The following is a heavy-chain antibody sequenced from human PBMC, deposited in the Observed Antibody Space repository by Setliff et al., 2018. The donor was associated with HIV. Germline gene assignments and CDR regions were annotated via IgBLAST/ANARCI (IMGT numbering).Heavy chain of an antibody. CDR1: GGSISSYS. D-gene: IGHD5-12*01. J-gene: IGHJ4*02. V-gene: IGHV4-34*01. CDR2: INHSGST. CDR3: AKSPGFTGYGGSG. Sequence: SDTLSLTCTVSGGSISSYSWSWIRQPPGKGLEWIGEINHSGSTNYNPSLKTRVTISVDTSKNQFSLKLTSVTAADTAVYYCAKSPGFTGYGGSGWGQGTLVTVSS.